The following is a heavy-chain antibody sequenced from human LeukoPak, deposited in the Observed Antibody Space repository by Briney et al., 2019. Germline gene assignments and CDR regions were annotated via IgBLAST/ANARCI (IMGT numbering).Heavy chain of an antibody. CDR2: IHWDDDK. V-gene: IGHV2-5*02. D-gene: IGHD3-9*01. CDR1: GFSLSASGVG. J-gene: IGHJ4*02. Sequence: SAPTLLITTHTLTRTITFSGFSLSASGVGVGWIRQPPGKSLECPALIHWDDDKRYTPSLKSRLTITKDTSKRRVVLTMTNMDPVETATYYCAHRMVLRYLDWSQGVFDYGGEGTLVTVSS. CDR3: AHRMVLRYLDWSQGVFDY.